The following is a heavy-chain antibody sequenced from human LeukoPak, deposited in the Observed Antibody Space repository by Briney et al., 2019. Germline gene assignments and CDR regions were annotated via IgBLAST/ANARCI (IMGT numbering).Heavy chain of an antibody. V-gene: IGHV3-30*02. Sequence: GGALRLSCAASGFTFSSYGMHGVRQAPGKGLEGVAFIRYDGSNKYYADSVKGRFTISRDNSKNTLYLQMNSLRAEDTAVYYCAKVLSYYGSGSYHYWGQGTLVTVSS. CDR1: GFTFSSYG. CDR3: AKVLSYYGSGSYHY. CDR2: IRYDGSNK. D-gene: IGHD3-10*01. J-gene: IGHJ4*02.